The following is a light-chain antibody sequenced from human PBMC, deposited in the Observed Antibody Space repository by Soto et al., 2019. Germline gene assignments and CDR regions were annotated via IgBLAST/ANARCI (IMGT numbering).Light chain of an antibody. Sequence: QSALTQPASVSGSPGQSITISCTGTSSDVGGYNYVSWYQQHPGKAPKLMISEVSNRPSGVSDRFSGSKSGNTASLTISGLQAEDEADYYCSSYTSSITLVFGGGTKLTVL. J-gene: IGLJ2*01. CDR3: SSYTSSITLV. CDR2: EVS. CDR1: SSDVGGYNY. V-gene: IGLV2-14*01.